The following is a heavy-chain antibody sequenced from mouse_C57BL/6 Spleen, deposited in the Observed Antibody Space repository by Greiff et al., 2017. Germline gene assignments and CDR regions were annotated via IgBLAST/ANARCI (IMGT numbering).Heavy chain of an antibody. CDR2: ISDGGSYT. CDR1: GFTFSSYA. V-gene: IGHV5-4*01. D-gene: IGHD3-2*02. Sequence: EVMLVESGGGLVKPGGSLKLSCAASGFTFSSYALSWVRQTPEKRLEWVATISDGGSYTYYPHNVKGRFTITRDTAKNNLYLHMSHLKSEDTAMYYCARDEDISGSWFAYWGQGTLVTVSS. CDR3: ARDEDISGSWFAY. J-gene: IGHJ3*01.